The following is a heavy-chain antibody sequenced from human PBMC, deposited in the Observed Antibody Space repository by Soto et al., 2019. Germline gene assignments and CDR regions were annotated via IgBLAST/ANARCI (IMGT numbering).Heavy chain of an antibody. Sequence: EEQLVESGGALVQPGGSLRLSCAASGFTFSNYEMNWVRQAPGKGLEWLAYISTSGFRIYYLESVKGRFTISRDNAKNSLDLQMNSLRAEDTAVYFCARDSLVLTEDPPNAFDLWGQGTMVTVSS. CDR3: ARDSLVLTEDPPNAFDL. CDR2: ISTSGFRI. J-gene: IGHJ3*01. CDR1: GFTFSNYE. V-gene: IGHV3-48*03. D-gene: IGHD2-2*01.